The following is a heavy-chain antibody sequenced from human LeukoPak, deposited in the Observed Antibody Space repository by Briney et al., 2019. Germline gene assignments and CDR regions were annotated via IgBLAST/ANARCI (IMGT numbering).Heavy chain of an antibody. CDR3: ASKWVTYYYNSSYYHYPTDVFDI. Sequence: GASVKVSCKASGDTFTGYYMHWVRQAPGQGLDWIGWINANTGGTNYAQKFQGRVSMTRDTSISTAYMELSRLRSDDTAVYYCASKWVTYYYNSSYYHYPTDVFDIWGQGTMVTVSS. V-gene: IGHV1-2*02. D-gene: IGHD3-22*01. J-gene: IGHJ3*02. CDR1: GDTFTGYY. CDR2: INANTGGT.